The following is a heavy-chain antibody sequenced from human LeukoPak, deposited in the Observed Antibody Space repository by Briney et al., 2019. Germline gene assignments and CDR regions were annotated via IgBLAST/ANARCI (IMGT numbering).Heavy chain of an antibody. D-gene: IGHD3-22*01. CDR2: ISSSSSTI. J-gene: IGHJ4*02. V-gene: IGHV3-48*01. CDR1: GFTFSSYA. CDR3: ARGAYYYED. Sequence: GGSLRLSCTTSGFTFSSYAMTWVRQAPGKGLEWVSYISSSSSTIYYADSVKGRFTISRDNAKNSLYLQMNSLRAEDTAVYYCARGAYYYEDWGQGTLVTVSS.